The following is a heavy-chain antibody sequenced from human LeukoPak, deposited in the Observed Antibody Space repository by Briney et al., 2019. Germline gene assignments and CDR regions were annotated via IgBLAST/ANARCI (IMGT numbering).Heavy chain of an antibody. CDR3: ARRNY. V-gene: IGHV3-74*01. J-gene: IGHJ4*02. CDR1: GFTFSSYW. CDR2: ISSDGSST. Sequence: PGGSLRLSCAASGFTFSSYWMHWVRHAPGKGLVWVSRISSDGSSTNYADSVKGRFTISRDNAKNTLYLQMNSLRAEDTAVYYCARRNYWGQGTLVTVSS.